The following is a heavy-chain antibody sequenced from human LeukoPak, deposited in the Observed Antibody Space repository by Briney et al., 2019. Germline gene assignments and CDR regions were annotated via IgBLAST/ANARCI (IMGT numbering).Heavy chain of an antibody. CDR1: GFTFSSYG. CDR3: ARSHSPRPGIAVAGYGGYFDY. J-gene: IGHJ4*02. CDR2: IRYDGSNK. D-gene: IGHD6-19*01. Sequence: GGSLRLSCAASGFTFSSYGMHWVRQAPGKGLEWVAFIRYDGSNKYYADSVKGRFTISRDNSKNTLYLQMNSLRAEDTAVYYCARSHSPRPGIAVAGYGGYFDYWGQGTLVTVSS. V-gene: IGHV3-30*02.